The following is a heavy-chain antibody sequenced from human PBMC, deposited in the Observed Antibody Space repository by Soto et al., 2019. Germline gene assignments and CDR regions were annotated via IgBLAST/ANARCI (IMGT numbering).Heavy chain of an antibody. J-gene: IGHJ5*02. V-gene: IGHV1-18*01. CDR1: GNTFTNFG. CDR2: ISAYTEDP. CDR3: ARVIPGAEAWFDP. D-gene: IGHD2-2*01. Sequence: QGQLVQSGAEVKKPGASVKVSCTASGNTFTNFGVTWVRQAPGQGLEWMGWISAYTEDPNYAQKSQGRVTMTIDTSTSTAYLDLRSLTSDDTAVYYCARVIPGAEAWFDPWGQGTLVTVSS.